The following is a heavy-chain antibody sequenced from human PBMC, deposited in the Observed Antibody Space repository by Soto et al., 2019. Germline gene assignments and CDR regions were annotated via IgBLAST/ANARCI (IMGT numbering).Heavy chain of an antibody. CDR1: GFIFSNAW. D-gene: IGHD2-15*01. CDR2: IKSKSDGGTA. Sequence: EVQLVESGGGLVEPGGSLRLSCAASGFIFSNAWMNWVRQAPGKGLEWVGRIKSKSDGGTADYGAPVKGRFTMSRDDSKDTVDLQMSSLKTEDTAVYYCTTGLVGSSYNPWGQGTLVTVSS. V-gene: IGHV3-15*07. CDR3: TTGLVGSSYNP. J-gene: IGHJ5*02.